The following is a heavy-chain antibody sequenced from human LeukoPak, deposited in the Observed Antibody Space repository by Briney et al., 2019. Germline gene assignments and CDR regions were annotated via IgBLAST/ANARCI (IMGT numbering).Heavy chain of an antibody. Sequence: GGSLRLSCVASGFTFRNFAMSWVRQAPGKGLEWVSAISAADGDNTYYADSVKGRFTISRDNSENTLHLQMSSLRAEDTAVYYCAKDESTIWEFDYWGQGTLVTVSS. CDR1: GFTFRNFA. CDR3: AKDESTIWEFDY. CDR2: ISAADGDNT. V-gene: IGHV3-23*01. D-gene: IGHD5/OR15-5a*01. J-gene: IGHJ4*02.